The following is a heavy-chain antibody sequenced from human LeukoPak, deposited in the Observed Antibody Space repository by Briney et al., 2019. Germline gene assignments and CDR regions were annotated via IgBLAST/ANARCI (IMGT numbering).Heavy chain of an antibody. D-gene: IGHD3-22*01. CDR2: IIPIFGTA. CDR1: GGTFSSYA. V-gene: IGHV1-69*13. J-gene: IGHJ4*02. Sequence: SMNVSCKASGGTFSSYAISWVRQAPGQGLEWMGGIIPIFGTANYAQKFQGRVTITADESTSTAYMELSSLRSEDTAVYYCARRTYYYDSSGYGEFAYWGQGTLVTVSS. CDR3: ARRTYYYDSSGYGEFAY.